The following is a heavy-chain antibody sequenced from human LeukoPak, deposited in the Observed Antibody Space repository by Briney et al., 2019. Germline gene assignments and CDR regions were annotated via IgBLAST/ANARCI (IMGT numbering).Heavy chain of an antibody. J-gene: IGHJ3*02. Sequence: ASVKVSCKASGGTFSSYAISWVRQAPGQGLEWMGWISAYNGNTNYAQKLQGRVTMTTDTSTSTAYMELSSLRSEDTAVYYCARVNYYGSGSYKAFDIWGQGTMVTVSS. D-gene: IGHD3-10*01. CDR2: ISAYNGNT. V-gene: IGHV1-18*01. CDR1: GGTFSSYA. CDR3: ARVNYYGSGSYKAFDI.